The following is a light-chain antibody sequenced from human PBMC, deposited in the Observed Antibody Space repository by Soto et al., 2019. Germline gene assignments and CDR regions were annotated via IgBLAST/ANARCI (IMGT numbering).Light chain of an antibody. V-gene: IGKV1-5*03. J-gene: IGKJ1*01. CDR2: NAS. Sequence: DIQMPQSPSALSASVGDRVTITCRASQSISTCFAWYQQKPGKAPKLMIYNASTLNTGFPSRFSGSGSGTEYTLTISSLQPDDFATYYCQHDSSYSEAFGQGTKVDI. CDR3: QHDSSYSEA. CDR1: QSISTC.